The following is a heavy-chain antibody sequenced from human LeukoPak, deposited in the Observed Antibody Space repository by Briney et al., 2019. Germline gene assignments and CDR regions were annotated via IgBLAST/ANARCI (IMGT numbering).Heavy chain of an antibody. Sequence: PGGSLRLSCAASGFTFSSYGMHWVRQAPGKGLEWVAVISYDGSNKYYADSVKGRFTISRDNSKNTLYLQMNSLRAEDTAVYYCAKPRDSSGWPGFDYWGQGTLVTVSS. D-gene: IGHD6-19*01. CDR2: ISYDGSNK. V-gene: IGHV3-30*18. J-gene: IGHJ4*02. CDR1: GFTFSSYG. CDR3: AKPRDSSGWPGFDY.